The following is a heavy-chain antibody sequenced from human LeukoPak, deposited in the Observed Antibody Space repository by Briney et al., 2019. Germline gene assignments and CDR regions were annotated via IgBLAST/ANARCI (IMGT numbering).Heavy chain of an antibody. CDR3: ARDESLAYCGGDCYSGLDY. CDR2: FSGSGGST. V-gene: IGHV3-23*01. J-gene: IGHJ4*02. CDR1: GFTFSSYA. D-gene: IGHD2-21*02. Sequence: GGSLRLSCAASGFTFSSYAMSWVRQAPGKGLEWVSSFSGSGGSTYYADSVKGRFTISRDNAKNSLYLQMNSLRAEDTAVYYCARDESLAYCGGDCYSGLDYWGQGTLVTVSS.